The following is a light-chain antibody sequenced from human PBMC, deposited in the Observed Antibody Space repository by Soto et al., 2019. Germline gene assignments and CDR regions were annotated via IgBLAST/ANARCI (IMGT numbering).Light chain of an antibody. V-gene: IGKV3-20*01. CDR3: QQYNSYSKM. CDR1: QSVTSTF. CDR2: GAS. Sequence: EIVLTQSPGTLSLSPGERATLSCRASQSVTSTFLAWYQQKPGQAPRLLIYGASSRATGIPDRFSGSGSGTDFTLTISSLQPDDFATYYCQQYNSYSKMFGQGTKVEIK. J-gene: IGKJ1*01.